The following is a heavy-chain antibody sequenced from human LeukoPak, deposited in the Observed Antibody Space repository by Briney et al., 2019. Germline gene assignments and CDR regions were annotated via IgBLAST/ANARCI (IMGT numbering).Heavy chain of an antibody. D-gene: IGHD5-24*01. CDR3: AKGADGTDFLLY. CDR1: GYSFSNYW. CDR2: IYPRDSRT. Sequence: PGESLKISCKGSGYSFSNYWIGWVRQTPGKGLEWMGFIYPRDSRTTYSPSFQGQVTISVDRSINTAYIQCSSLKASDTAIYYCAKGADGTDFLLYWGQGSLVTVSS. V-gene: IGHV5-51*01. J-gene: IGHJ4*02.